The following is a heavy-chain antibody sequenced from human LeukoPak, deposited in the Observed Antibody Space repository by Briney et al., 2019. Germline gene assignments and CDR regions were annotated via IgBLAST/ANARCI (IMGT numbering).Heavy chain of an antibody. CDR1: GFIFSAYD. J-gene: IGHJ4*02. CDR2: IWYDGSNK. V-gene: IGHV3-33*08. CDR3: ARDYGDY. Sequence: PGGSLRLSCAASGFIFSAYDIHWVRQAPGKGLEWVAVIWYDGSNKYYADSVKGRFTISRDNSKNTLYLQMNSLRAEDTAVYYCARDYGDYWGQGTLVTVSS. D-gene: IGHD3-10*01.